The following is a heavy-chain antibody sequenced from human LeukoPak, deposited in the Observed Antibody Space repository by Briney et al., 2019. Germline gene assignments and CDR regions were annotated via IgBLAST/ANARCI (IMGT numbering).Heavy chain of an antibody. D-gene: IGHD3-9*01. CDR2: IYYSGST. CDR1: GGSISSSSYY. Sequence: SETLSLTCTVSGGSISSSSYYWGWIRQPPGKGLEWIGSIYYSGSTYYNPSLKSRVTMSVDTSKNQFSLKLSSVTAVDTAVYYCARTPRGHYDILTGYSIGPSNWFDPWGQGTLVTVSS. V-gene: IGHV4-39*07. J-gene: IGHJ5*02. CDR3: ARTPRGHYDILTGYSIGPSNWFDP.